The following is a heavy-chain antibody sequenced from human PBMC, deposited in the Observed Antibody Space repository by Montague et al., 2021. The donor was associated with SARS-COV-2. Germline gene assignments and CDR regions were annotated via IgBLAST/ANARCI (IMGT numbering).Heavy chain of an antibody. CDR1: GGSTNYYY. Sequence: SETLSLTRIVSGGSTNYYYWSWIRQSPGKGLEWIGYMYYSGSTNYNPSLKSRVTMSIDRSKNQFSLKLRSVTAADTAVYYCARVASYSTNGGCQTYYYYGLDVWGQGTTVTVSS. D-gene: IGHD2-8*01. V-gene: IGHV4-59*01. CDR2: MYYSGST. J-gene: IGHJ6*02. CDR3: ARVASYSTNGGCQTYYYYGLDV.